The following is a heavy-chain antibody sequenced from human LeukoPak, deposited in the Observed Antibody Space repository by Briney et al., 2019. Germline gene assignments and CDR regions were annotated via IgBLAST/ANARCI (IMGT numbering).Heavy chain of an antibody. Sequence: SETLSLTCTVSGGSISGYYWSWIRQPPGKGLEWFGYISDNGRTNYNPSLKSRVTMSVDSSKNQLSLKMNSVTAADTAVYYCARYLGGCSGGTCSTNDAFDIWGQGTMVTVSS. D-gene: IGHD2-15*01. V-gene: IGHV4-59*01. CDR3: ARYLGGCSGGTCSTNDAFDI. CDR2: ISDNGRT. J-gene: IGHJ3*02. CDR1: GGSISGYY.